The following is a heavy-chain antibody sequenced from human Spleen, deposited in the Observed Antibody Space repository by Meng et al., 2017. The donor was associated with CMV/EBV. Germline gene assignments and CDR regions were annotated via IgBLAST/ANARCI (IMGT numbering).Heavy chain of an antibody. CDR1: RFTFSSYV. Sequence: GESLKISCAAPRFTFSSYVMHWVRQAPGKGLEWVAVLSYDGNNKYYVDSVKGRFTISRDNSKNTVYLQMNSLRPEDTAVYFCARDKVIRGVTFARNPKADSYYVMDVWGQGTPVTVSS. CDR2: LSYDGNNK. V-gene: IGHV3-30*14. D-gene: IGHD3-10*01. J-gene: IGHJ6*02. CDR3: ARDKVIRGVTFARNPKADSYYVMDV.